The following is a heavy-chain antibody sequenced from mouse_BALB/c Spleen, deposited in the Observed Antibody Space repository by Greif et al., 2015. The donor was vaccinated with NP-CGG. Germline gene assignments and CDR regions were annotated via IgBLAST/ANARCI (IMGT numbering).Heavy chain of an antibody. CDR1: GFTFSSYT. CDR2: ISNGGGST. J-gene: IGHJ3*01. D-gene: IGHD2-10*02. Sequence: EVKVVESGGGLVQPGGSLKLSCAASGFTFSSYTMSWVRQTPEKRLEWVAYISNGGGSTHYPDTVKGRFTISRDNAKNTLYLQMSSLKSEDTAMYYCARQYGKGFAYWGQGTLVTVSA. V-gene: IGHV5-12-2*01. CDR3: ARQYGKGFAY.